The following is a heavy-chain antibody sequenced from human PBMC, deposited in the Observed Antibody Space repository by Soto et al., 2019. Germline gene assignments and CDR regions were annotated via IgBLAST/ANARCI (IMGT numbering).Heavy chain of an antibody. J-gene: IGHJ4*02. Sequence: ASVKVSCKASGYTFTSYYMHWVRQAPGQGLEWMGIINPSGGSTSYAQKFQGRVTMTRDTSTSTVYMELGSLRSEDTAVYYCARDPALTGPPSRLAYWGQGTLVTGSS. CDR2: INPSGGST. CDR1: GYTFTSYY. D-gene: IGHD3-9*01. CDR3: ARDPALTGPPSRLAY. V-gene: IGHV1-46*01.